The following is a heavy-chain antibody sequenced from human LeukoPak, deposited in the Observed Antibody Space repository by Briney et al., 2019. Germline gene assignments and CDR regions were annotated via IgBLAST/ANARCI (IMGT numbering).Heavy chain of an antibody. Sequence: GASVKVSCKASGGTFSSYAINWVRQAPGQGPEWMGGIIPIFGRANYAQKFQGRVTMTTDESTSTAYMELSSLRSEDTAVYYCARGAGDYYGSDYFDYWGQGTLVTVSS. V-gene: IGHV1-69*05. D-gene: IGHD3-10*01. CDR2: IIPIFGRA. CDR1: GGTFSSYA. J-gene: IGHJ4*02. CDR3: ARGAGDYYGSDYFDY.